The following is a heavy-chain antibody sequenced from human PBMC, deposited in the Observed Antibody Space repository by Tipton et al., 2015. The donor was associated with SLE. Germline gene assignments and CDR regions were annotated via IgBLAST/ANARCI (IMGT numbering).Heavy chain of an antibody. Sequence: TLSLTCSVSGYSISSGYYWGWIRQPPGQGLEWIGVINHSGTTFYGPSLKSRVTISVDTSKNQFSLRLTSVTAADTAVYYCASHDTSLINRFDHWGQGALVIASS. D-gene: IGHD3-9*01. CDR1: GYSISSGYY. CDR3: ASHDTSLINRFDH. CDR2: INHSGTT. V-gene: IGHV4-38-2*01. J-gene: IGHJ4*02.